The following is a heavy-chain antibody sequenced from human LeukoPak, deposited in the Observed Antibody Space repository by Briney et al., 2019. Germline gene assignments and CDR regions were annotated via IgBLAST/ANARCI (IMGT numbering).Heavy chain of an antibody. CDR3: ARGYYYDSSGYFTSTTAPFDY. Sequence: PSETLSLTCTVSGGSISSSSYYWGWIRQPPGKGLEWIGSIYYSGSTYYNPSLKSRVTISVDTSKNQFSLKLSSVTAADTAVYYCARGYYYDSSGYFTSTTAPFDYWGQGTLVTVSS. CDR2: IYYSGST. J-gene: IGHJ4*02. CDR1: GGSISSSSYY. D-gene: IGHD3-22*01. V-gene: IGHV4-39*01.